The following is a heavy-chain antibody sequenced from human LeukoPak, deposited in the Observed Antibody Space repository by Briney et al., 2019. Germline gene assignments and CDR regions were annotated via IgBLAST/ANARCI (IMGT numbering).Heavy chain of an antibody. CDR2: ISSSSSYI. CDR1: GFTFSSYS. CDR3: ARARSSGWASDY. D-gene: IGHD6-19*01. J-gene: IGHJ4*02. Sequence: PGGSLRLSCAAPGFTFSSYSMNWVRQAPGKGLEWVSSISSSSSYIYYADSVKGRFTISRDNAKNSLYLQMNSLRAEDTAVYYCARARSSGWASDYWGQGTLVTVSS. V-gene: IGHV3-21*01.